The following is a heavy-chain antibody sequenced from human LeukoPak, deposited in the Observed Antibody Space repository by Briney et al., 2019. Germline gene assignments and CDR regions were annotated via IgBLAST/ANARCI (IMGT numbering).Heavy chain of an antibody. J-gene: IGHJ3*02. V-gene: IGHV3-9*01. Sequence: GRSLRLSCAASGFTFDDYAMHWVRQAPGKGLEWASGISWNSGSIGYADSVKGRFTISRGNAKNSLYLQMNSLRAEDTALYYCAKDFRSDSYAFDIWGQGTMVTVSS. CDR2: ISWNSGSI. CDR3: AKDFRSDSYAFDI. CDR1: GFTFDDYA. D-gene: IGHD3-3*01.